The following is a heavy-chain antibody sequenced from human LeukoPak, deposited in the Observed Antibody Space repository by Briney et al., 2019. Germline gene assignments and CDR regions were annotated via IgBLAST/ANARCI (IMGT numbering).Heavy chain of an antibody. D-gene: IGHD3-3*01. Sequence: QTSETLSLTCAVSGYSLGKNYYWGWIRQSPGKGLEWIGRIYGRASTSYNPSLMNRVTMSVDTSKNHFSLQLTSVTAADTAVYYCARYDSGGSASTKFDYWGPGIQVTVSS. J-gene: IGHJ4*02. CDR2: IYGRAST. CDR1: GYSLGKNYY. V-gene: IGHV4-38-2*01. CDR3: ARYDSGGSASTKFDY.